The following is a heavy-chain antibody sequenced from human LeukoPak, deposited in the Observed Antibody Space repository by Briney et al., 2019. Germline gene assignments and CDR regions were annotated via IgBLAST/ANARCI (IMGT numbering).Heavy chain of an antibody. CDR2: ISSSSSYI. CDR3: ARVNGYIDSPDY. V-gene: IGHV3-21*01. D-gene: IGHD5-24*01. Sequence: TGGSLRLSCAASGFTFSTYSMNWVRQAPGKGLEWVSSISSSSSYIYYADSVKGRFTISRDNAKNSLYLQMNSLRAEDTAVYYCARVNGYIDSPDYWGQGTLVTVSS. CDR1: GFTFSTYS. J-gene: IGHJ4*02.